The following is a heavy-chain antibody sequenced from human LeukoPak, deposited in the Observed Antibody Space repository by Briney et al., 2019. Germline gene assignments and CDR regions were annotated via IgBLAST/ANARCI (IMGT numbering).Heavy chain of an antibody. D-gene: IGHD1-14*01. CDR2: INHSGST. CDR1: GGSFSGYY. V-gene: IGHV4-34*01. Sequence: SETLSLTCAVYGGSFSGYYWSWIRQPPGKGLEWIGEINHSGSTNYNPSLKSRVTILVDTSKNQFSLKLSSVTAAGTALYYCARRRVRYYYYMDVWGKGTTVTVSS. J-gene: IGHJ6*03. CDR3: ARRRVRYYYYMDV.